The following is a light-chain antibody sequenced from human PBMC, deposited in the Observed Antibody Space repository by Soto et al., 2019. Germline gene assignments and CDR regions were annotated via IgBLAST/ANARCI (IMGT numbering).Light chain of an antibody. CDR1: QSISSN. Sequence: QSPSSLSASVGERVTITCRASQSISSNLNWYQQKPGKAPKLLIYAASSLQSVVPSRFIGSGSGTEYTLTISSLQPEEFATYYYQQSYSAPLTFGGGTKVDIK. CDR2: AAS. CDR3: QQSYSAPLT. V-gene: IGKV1-39*01. J-gene: IGKJ4*01.